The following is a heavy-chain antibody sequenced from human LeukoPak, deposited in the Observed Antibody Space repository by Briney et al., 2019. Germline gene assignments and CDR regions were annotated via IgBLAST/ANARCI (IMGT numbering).Heavy chain of an antibody. J-gene: IGHJ5*02. D-gene: IGHD6-6*01. CDR1: GGSISSGSYY. Sequence: PSETLSLTCTVSGGSISSGSYYWSWIRQPAGKGLEWIGRIYTSGSTNYNPPLKSRVTISVDTSKNQFSLKLSSVTAADTAVYYCAREEIAAHVRFFDPWGQGTLVTVSS. CDR2: IYTSGST. V-gene: IGHV4-61*02. CDR3: AREEIAAHVRFFDP.